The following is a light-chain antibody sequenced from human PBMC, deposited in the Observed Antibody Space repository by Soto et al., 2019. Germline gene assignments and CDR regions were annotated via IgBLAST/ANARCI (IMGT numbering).Light chain of an antibody. V-gene: IGLV1-44*01. CDR2: NNN. CDR1: RSNIGSQV. Sequence: QSVLTQPPSASGAPGQRVTISCSGSRSNIGSQVVQWFQHIPGTAPKLLMQNNNERPSGVPDRFSGSKSGNTASLTISGLQAEDEADYYCSSYTSSSTLLFGGGTKVTVL. J-gene: IGLJ2*01. CDR3: SSYTSSSTLL.